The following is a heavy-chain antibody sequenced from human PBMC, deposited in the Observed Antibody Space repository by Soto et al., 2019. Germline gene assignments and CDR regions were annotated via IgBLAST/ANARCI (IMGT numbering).Heavy chain of an antibody. D-gene: IGHD2-2*01. V-gene: IGHV4-39*02. J-gene: IGHJ3*02. CDR1: GGSISSSSYY. CDR2: IYYSGST. Sequence: SETLSLTCTFSGGSISSSSYYRGWIRQPPGKGLEWIGSIYYSGSTYYNPSLKSRVTISVDTSKNQFSLKLSSVTAADTAVYYCAGDSRGGDAFDIWGQGTMVTVSS. CDR3: AGDSRGGDAFDI.